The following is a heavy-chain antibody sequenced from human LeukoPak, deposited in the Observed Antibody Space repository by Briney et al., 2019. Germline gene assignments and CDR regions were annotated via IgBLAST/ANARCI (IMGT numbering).Heavy chain of an antibody. CDR1: GFTFSSYA. J-gene: IGHJ4*02. CDR3: AKEGTELRYSGYDLDY. CDR2: ISGSGGST. V-gene: IGHV3-23*01. D-gene: IGHD5-12*01. Sequence: GGSLRLSCAASGFTFSSYAMSWVRQAPGKGLEWVSGISGSGGSTYYADSVKGRFTISRDNSKNTLYLQMNSLRAEDTAVYYCAKEGTELRYSGYDLDYWGQGTLVTVSS.